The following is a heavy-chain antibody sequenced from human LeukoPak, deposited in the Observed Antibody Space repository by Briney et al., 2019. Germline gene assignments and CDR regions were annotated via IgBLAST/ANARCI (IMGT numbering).Heavy chain of an antibody. CDR1: GFTFSSYG. CDR3: ARSMVRGVTEYYFDY. CDR2: IWYDGSNK. Sequence: PGGSLRLSCAASGFTFSSYGMHWVRQAPGKGLEWVAVIWYDGSNKYYADSVKGRFTTSRDNSKNTLYLQMNSLRAEDTAVYYCARSMVRGVTEYYFDYWGQGTLVTVSS. J-gene: IGHJ4*02. D-gene: IGHD3-10*01. V-gene: IGHV3-33*01.